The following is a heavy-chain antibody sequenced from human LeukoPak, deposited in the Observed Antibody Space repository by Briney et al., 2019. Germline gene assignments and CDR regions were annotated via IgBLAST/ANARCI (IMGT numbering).Heavy chain of an antibody. CDR1: GVSIISSNYY. Sequence: KTSETLSLTCTVSGVSIISSNYYWGWFRQPPGKGLQWIASVFYTGTTRHNPSLKSRVTISVDTSKNEFSLSLSSVTAEDTAMYYCASRLGSSADGILKYYFDYWGQGTLVTVSS. CDR3: ASRLGSSADGILKYYFDY. D-gene: IGHD6-13*01. V-gene: IGHV4-39*01. J-gene: IGHJ4*02. CDR2: VFYTGTT.